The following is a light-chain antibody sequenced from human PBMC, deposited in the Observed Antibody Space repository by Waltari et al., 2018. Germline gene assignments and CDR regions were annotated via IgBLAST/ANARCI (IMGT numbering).Light chain of an antibody. V-gene: IGKV3-20*01. CDR1: QSLTKRY. CDR3: QQYGSSIMYT. Sequence: VLTQSPGTLSLSPGESATLSCRASQSLTKRYLAWYQQKPGQAPRLVIYGASSRAAGIPDRFSGSGSGTDFTLTISRLEPEDFAVYDCQQYGSSIMYTFGQGTKLEIK. J-gene: IGKJ2*01. CDR2: GAS.